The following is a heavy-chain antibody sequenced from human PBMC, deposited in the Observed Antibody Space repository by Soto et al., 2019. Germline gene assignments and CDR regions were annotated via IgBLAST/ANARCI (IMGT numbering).Heavy chain of an antibody. J-gene: IGHJ4*02. CDR2: ISGSGGST. V-gene: IGHV3-23*01. CDR1: GFTFSSYA. Sequence: GGSLRLSCAASGFTFSSYAMSWVRQAPGKGLEWVSAISGSGGSTYYADSVKGRFTISRDNSKNTLYLQMNSLRAEDTAVYYCVKGEDIVVVPPKSWGQGTLVTVSS. CDR3: VKGEDIVVVPPKS. D-gene: IGHD2-2*01.